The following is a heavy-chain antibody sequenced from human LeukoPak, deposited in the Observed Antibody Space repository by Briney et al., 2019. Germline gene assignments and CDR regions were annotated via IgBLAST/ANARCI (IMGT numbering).Heavy chain of an antibody. J-gene: IGHJ4*02. CDR2: ISSSGSTI. D-gene: IGHD2-2*01. Sequence: GRSLRLSCAASGSTFSDYYMSWIRQAPGKGLEWVSYISSSGSTIYYADSVKGRFTISRDNAKNSLYLQMNSLRAEDRAVYYCARDPRPRYCSSTSCYGFASSLNWGQGTLVTVSS. CDR3: ARDPRPRYCSSTSCYGFASSLN. CDR1: GSTFSDYY. V-gene: IGHV3-11*01.